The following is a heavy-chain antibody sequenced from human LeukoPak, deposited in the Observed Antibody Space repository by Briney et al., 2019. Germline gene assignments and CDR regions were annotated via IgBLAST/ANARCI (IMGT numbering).Heavy chain of an antibody. Sequence: PSETLSLTCAVYAGSFSGYYWSWIRQPPGKGLEWIGEINHSGSTNYNPSLKSRVTISVDTSKNQFSLKLSSVTAADTAVYYCEREGLFSSWYYWGEGTLVTVSS. CDR2: INHSGST. D-gene: IGHD6-13*01. V-gene: IGHV4-34*01. CDR1: AGSFSGYY. CDR3: EREGLFSSWYY. J-gene: IGHJ4*02.